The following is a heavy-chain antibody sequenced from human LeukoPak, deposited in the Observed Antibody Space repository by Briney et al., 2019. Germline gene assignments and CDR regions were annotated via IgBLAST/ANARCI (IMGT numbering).Heavy chain of an antibody. D-gene: IGHD6-13*01. CDR2: IYYSGST. V-gene: IGHV4-30-4*01. CDR3: ARVWELSRIAAAGPFDP. Sequence: SQTLSLTCTVSGGSISSGDYYWSWIRQPPGKGLEWIGYIYYSGSTYYNPSLKSRVTISVDTSKNQFSLKLSSVTAADTAVYYCARVWELSRIAAAGPFDPWGQGTLVTVSS. CDR1: GGSISSGDYY. J-gene: IGHJ5*02.